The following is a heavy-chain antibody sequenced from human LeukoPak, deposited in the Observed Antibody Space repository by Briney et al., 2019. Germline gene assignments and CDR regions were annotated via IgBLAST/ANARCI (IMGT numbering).Heavy chain of an antibody. CDR2: IIPIFGTA. V-gene: IGHV1-69*13. D-gene: IGHD3-10*01. CDR3: ARDYGSGSYYNLDAFDI. CDR1: GGTSSSYA. J-gene: IGHJ3*02. Sequence: GASVKVSCKASGGTSSSYAISWVRQAPGQGLEWMGGIIPIFGTANYAQKFQGRVTITADESTSTAYMELSSPRSEDTAVYYCARDYGSGSYYNLDAFDIWGQGTMVTVSS.